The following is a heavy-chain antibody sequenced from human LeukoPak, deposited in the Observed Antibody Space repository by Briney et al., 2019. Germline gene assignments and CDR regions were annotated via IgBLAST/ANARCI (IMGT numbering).Heavy chain of an antibody. D-gene: IGHD5-18*01. CDR2: ISSSSYI. Sequence: GGSLRLSCAASGSTFSSYSMNWVRQAPGKGLEWVSSISSSSYIYYADSVKGRFTISRDNAKNSLYLQMNSLRAEDTAVYYCARRLVVDTDESFDYWGQGTLVTVSS. J-gene: IGHJ4*02. V-gene: IGHV3-21*01. CDR1: GSTFSSYS. CDR3: ARRLVVDTDESFDY.